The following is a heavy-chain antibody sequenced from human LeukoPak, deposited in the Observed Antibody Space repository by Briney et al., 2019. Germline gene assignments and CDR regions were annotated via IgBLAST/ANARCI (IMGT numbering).Heavy chain of an antibody. D-gene: IGHD1-1*01. Sequence: GGSLRLSCAASGFTFSSYEMNWVRQAPGKGXXXXSYISSSGSTIYYADSVKGRFTISRDNAKNSLYLQMNSLRAEDTAVYYCARAEGLERPDYWGQGTLVTVSS. V-gene: IGHV3-48*03. CDR3: ARAEGLERPDY. J-gene: IGHJ4*02. CDR2: ISSSGSTI. CDR1: GFTFSSYE.